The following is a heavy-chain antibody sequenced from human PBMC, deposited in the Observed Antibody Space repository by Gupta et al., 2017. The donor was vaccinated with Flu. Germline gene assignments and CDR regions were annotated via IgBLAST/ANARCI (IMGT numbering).Heavy chain of an antibody. CDR2: IEGDSGGT. CDR3: AKDGRRDPLPK. J-gene: IGHJ4*02. V-gene: IGHV3-23*01. CDR1: TLRDYT. Sequence: TLRDYTMTWVSQDPGKGLGWISSIEGDSGGTYYEDSLKGRVTISRDTSENTMKLQMPGLRAEDTAKYYCAKDGRRDPLPKWGQGTLVTVSS. D-gene: IGHD2-2*01.